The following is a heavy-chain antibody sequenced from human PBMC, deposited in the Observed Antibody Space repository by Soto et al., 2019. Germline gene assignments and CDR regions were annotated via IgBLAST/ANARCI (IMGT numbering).Heavy chain of an antibody. CDR2: IYYGGST. CDR3: ARDAYGMDV. CDR1: GGSISSGDYY. V-gene: IGHV4-30-4*01. Sequence: SENLCLTCTVSGGSISSGDYYWSWIRQPPGKGLEWIGYIYYGGSTYYNPSLKSRVTISVDTSKNQFSLKLSSVTAADPAVYYCARDAYGMDVWGQGTRVTVSS. J-gene: IGHJ6*02.